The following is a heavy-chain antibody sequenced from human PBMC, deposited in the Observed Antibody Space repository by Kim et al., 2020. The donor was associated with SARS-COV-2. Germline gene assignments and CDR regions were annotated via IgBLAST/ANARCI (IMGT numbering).Heavy chain of an antibody. J-gene: IGHJ4*02. V-gene: IGHV3-33*01. D-gene: IGHD3-9*01. CDR3: ARDAGLRYFDWLSSYFDY. Sequence: GGSLRLSCAASGFTFSSYGMHWVRQAPGKGLEWVAVIWYDGSNKYYADSVKGRFTISRDNSKSTLYLLMNSLRAEDTAVYYCARDAGLRYFDWLSSYFDYWGQGTLVTVSS. CDR1: GFTFSSYG. CDR2: IWYDGSNK.